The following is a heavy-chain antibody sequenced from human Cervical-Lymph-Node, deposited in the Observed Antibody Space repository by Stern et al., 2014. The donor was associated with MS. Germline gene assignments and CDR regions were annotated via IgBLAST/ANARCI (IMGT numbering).Heavy chain of an antibody. D-gene: IGHD1-1*01. Sequence: VQLVESGGGLLQPGGSLRLSCAASGFTLSRYWMHWVRQAPGKGLVWLSRMNNDGTTTNYADSVKGRFTISRDTAKNMVYLQVNSLRVDDTAVYYCARDVQGDGNYNLDHWGQGTLVTVSS. CDR1: GFTLSRYW. CDR3: ARDVQGDGNYNLDH. V-gene: IGHV3-74*01. J-gene: IGHJ4*02. CDR2: MNNDGTTT.